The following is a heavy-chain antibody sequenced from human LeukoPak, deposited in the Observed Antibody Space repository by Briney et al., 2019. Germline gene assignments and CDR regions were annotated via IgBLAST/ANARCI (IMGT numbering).Heavy chain of an antibody. CDR2: INPNSGAT. D-gene: IGHD5-12*01. Sequence: ASVKVSCKASGYTFTGYYMHWVRQAPGQGLEWMGWINPNSGATKYAQKFQGRVTVTRDTSIRTAYMELSSLRSEDTAVYYCARVITEDSGYDFKNWFDPWGQGTLVTVSS. J-gene: IGHJ5*02. CDR1: GYTFTGYY. CDR3: ARVITEDSGYDFKNWFDP. V-gene: IGHV1-2*02.